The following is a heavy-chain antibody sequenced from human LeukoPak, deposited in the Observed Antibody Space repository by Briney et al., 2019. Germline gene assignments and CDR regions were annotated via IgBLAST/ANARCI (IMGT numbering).Heavy chain of an antibody. J-gene: IGHJ3*02. D-gene: IGHD6-25*01. V-gene: IGHV3-21*01. CDR3: AGIAAAGDAFDI. CDR1: GFTFSSYS. Sequence: GGSLRLSCAASGFTFSSYSMNWVRQAPGKGLEWVSSISSSSSYIYYADSVKGRFTISRDNAKNSLYLQMNGLGAEVTAVYYCAGIAAAGDAFDIWGQGTMVTVSS. CDR2: ISSSSSYI.